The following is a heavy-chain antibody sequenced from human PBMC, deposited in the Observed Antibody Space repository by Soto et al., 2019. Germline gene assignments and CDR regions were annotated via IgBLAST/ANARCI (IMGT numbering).Heavy chain of an antibody. J-gene: IGHJ6*02. CDR3: ARVFYYDILTGKSYNMDV. D-gene: IGHD3-9*01. CDR2: ISGSGGST. V-gene: IGHV3-23*01. CDR1: GFTFSNYA. Sequence: VQLLESGGDLVQPGGPLRLSCEASGFTFSNYAMSWVRQAPGKGLEWVSVISGSGGSTNYADSAKGRFTISRDNAMDTLYLQMNSLRAEGTAVYYCARVFYYDILTGKSYNMDVWGQGTTVIVSS.